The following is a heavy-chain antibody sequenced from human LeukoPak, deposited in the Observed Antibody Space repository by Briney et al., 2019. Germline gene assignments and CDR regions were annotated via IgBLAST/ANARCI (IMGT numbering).Heavy chain of an antibody. CDR1: GGSISSYY. CDR2: IYYSGST. Sequence: PSETLSLTCTGSGGSISSYYWSWIRQPPGKGLEGIGYIYYSGSTNYNPSLKSRVTISVDTSKNQFSLKLSSVTAADTAVYYCARGCSGGSCYGQPFDYWGQGTLVTVSS. D-gene: IGHD2-15*01. J-gene: IGHJ4*02. V-gene: IGHV4-59*01. CDR3: ARGCSGGSCYGQPFDY.